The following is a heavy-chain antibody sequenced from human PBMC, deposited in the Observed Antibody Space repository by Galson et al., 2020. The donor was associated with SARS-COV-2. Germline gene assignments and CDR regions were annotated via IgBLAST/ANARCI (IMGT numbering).Heavy chain of an antibody. J-gene: IGHJ5*02. V-gene: IGHV4-39*01. D-gene: IGHD3-3*01. CDR3: ARHYYDFWRGFHLNWFDP. CDR2: IYYSGNT. Sequence: SETLSLTCTVSGGSISTRTYYWGWIRQPPGKGLEWIGSIYYSGNTYYNPSLKSRVTISVDTSKNQFSLKLSSVTAADTAVYYCARHYYDFWRGFHLNWFDPWGQGTLVTVSS. CDR1: GGSISTRTYY.